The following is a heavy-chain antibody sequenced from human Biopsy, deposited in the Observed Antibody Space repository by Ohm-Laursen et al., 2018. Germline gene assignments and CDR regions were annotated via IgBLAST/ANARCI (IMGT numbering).Heavy chain of an antibody. J-gene: IGHJ6*02. Sequence: SLRLSCAASGFPFSDYYMRWIRQAPGKGLEWVSYISSGGTTIYYADSVKGRFTISRDNAKNSPYLQMHSLRAEDTAVYYCARDTRWSPYSMDVWGQGTTVTVSS. CDR2: ISSGGTTI. CDR3: ARDTRWSPYSMDV. D-gene: IGHD4-23*01. V-gene: IGHV3-11*01. CDR1: GFPFSDYY.